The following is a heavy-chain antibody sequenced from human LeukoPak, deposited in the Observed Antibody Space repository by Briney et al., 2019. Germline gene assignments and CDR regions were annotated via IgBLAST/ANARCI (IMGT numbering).Heavy chain of an antibody. CDR3: ARDGRVDPLYYFDY. CDR2: ISSSSSYI. J-gene: IGHJ4*02. Sequence: GGSLRLSCAASGFTFSSYSMNWVRQAPGKGLEWVSSISSSSSYIYYADSVKGRFTISRDNAKNSLYLQMNSQRAEDTAVYYCARDGRVDPLYYFDYWGQGTLVTVSS. D-gene: IGHD3/OR15-3a*01. CDR1: GFTFSSYS. V-gene: IGHV3-21*01.